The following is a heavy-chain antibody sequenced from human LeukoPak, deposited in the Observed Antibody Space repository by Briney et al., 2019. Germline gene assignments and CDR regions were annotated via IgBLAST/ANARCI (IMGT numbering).Heavy chain of an antibody. V-gene: IGHV3-53*01. CDR2: IYSGGST. CDR3: ARESDFWSGYHFDY. D-gene: IGHD3-3*01. Sequence: GGSLRLSCAASGFTFSNYAMSWVRQAPGKGLEWVSVIYSGGSTYYADSVKGRFTISRDNSKNTLYLQMNSLRAEDTAVYYCARESDFWSGYHFDYWGQGTLVTVSS. J-gene: IGHJ4*02. CDR1: GFTFSNYA.